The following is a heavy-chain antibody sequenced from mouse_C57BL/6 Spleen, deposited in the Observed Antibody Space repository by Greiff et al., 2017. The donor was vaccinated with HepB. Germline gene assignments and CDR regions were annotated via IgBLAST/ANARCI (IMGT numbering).Heavy chain of an antibody. CDR3: AREGPSTGFAY. Sequence: EVQLQQSGPELVKPGASVKISCKASGYTFTDYYMNWVKQSHGKSLEWIGDINPNNGGTSYNQKFKGKATLTVDKSSSTAYMELRSLTSEDSAVYYCAREGPSTGFAYWGQGTLVTVSA. CDR2: INPNNGGT. D-gene: IGHD3-3*01. CDR1: GYTFTDYY. J-gene: IGHJ3*01. V-gene: IGHV1-26*01.